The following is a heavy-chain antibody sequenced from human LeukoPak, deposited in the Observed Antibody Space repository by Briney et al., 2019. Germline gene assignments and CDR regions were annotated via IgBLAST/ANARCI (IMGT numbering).Heavy chain of an antibody. J-gene: IGHJ6*02. CDR3: ARYCSSTSCYRDVYGMDV. Sequence: PGGSLRLSCAASGFTFSSYWMSWVRQAPGKGLEWVANIKQDGSEKYYVDSVKGRFTISRDNAKNSLYLQMNSLRAEDTAVYYCARYCSSTSCYRDVYGMDVWGQGTTVTVSS. V-gene: IGHV3-7*01. CDR2: IKQDGSEK. CDR1: GFTFSSYW. D-gene: IGHD2-2*02.